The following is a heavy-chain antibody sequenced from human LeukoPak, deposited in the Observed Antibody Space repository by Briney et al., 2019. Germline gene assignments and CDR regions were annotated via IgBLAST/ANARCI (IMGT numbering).Heavy chain of an antibody. D-gene: IGHD3-10*01. Sequence: SETLSLTCTVSGDSISSGAYYWRWIRQPPGKGLEWIGYICYSGSAYYSPSLKSRVIISVDTSKNQSSLKVNSVTAADTAVYFCARAATMVRRISWFDPWGQGTLVTVSS. CDR1: GDSISSGAYY. J-gene: IGHJ5*02. CDR3: ARAATMVRRISWFDP. V-gene: IGHV4-30-4*01. CDR2: ICYSGSA.